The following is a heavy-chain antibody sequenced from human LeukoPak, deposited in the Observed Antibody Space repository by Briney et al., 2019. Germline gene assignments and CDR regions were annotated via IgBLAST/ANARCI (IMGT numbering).Heavy chain of an antibody. D-gene: IGHD1-1*01. V-gene: IGHV4-38-2*01. Sequence: PSETLSLTCAVSGYSLSSGYYWGWIRPPPGKGLQWIGSIFQRGYSYYNPSLKSRVTISVDTSRNQFSLKLSSVTAADTAVYYCAGDKETTGNGRPNWFDPWGQGTLVTVSS. CDR3: AGDKETTGNGRPNWFDP. CDR1: GYSLSSGYY. J-gene: IGHJ5*02. CDR2: IFQRGYS.